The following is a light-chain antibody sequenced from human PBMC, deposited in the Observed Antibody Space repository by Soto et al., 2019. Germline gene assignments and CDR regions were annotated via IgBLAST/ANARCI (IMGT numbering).Light chain of an antibody. CDR1: SSNIGAGYD. V-gene: IGLV1-40*01. CDR3: QSYDSSLV. Sequence: QTVVTQPPSVSGDPGQRVTISCTGSSSNIGAGYDVHWYQQLPGTAPKLLIYGNSNRPSGVPDRFSGSKSGTSASLAITGLQAEDEADYYCQSYDSSLVFGGGTQLTVL. CDR2: GNS. J-gene: IGLJ2*01.